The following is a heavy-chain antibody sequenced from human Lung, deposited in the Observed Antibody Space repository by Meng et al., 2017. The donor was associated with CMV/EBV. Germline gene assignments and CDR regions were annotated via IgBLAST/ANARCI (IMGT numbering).Heavy chain of an antibody. J-gene: IGHJ4*02. CDR3: ARDNNWGPYY. CDR1: RYTFTAHF. CDR2: IHPHRGNT. V-gene: IGHV1-2*02. Sequence: SVXVSCKASRYTFTAHFFHWVRQAPGQGLEWMGWIHPHRGNTNYAQQFQGRVTLTTDTSINTGYMELTRLTSDDTAVYYCARDNNWGPYYWGQGTLVTVSS. D-gene: IGHD1-1*01.